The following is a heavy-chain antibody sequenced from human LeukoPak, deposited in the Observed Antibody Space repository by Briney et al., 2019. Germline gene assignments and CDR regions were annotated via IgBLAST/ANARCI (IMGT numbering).Heavy chain of an antibody. D-gene: IGHD6-6*01. CDR3: AGSIAARLDY. V-gene: IGHV4-34*01. CDR2: INHSGST. CDR1: GGSFSDYY. Sequence: PSETLSLTCAVYGGSFSDYYWSWIRQPPGKGLEWIGEINHSGSTNYNPSLKRRVTISVDTSKNQFSLKLSSVTAADTAVYYCAGSIAARLDYWGQGTLVTVSS. J-gene: IGHJ4*02.